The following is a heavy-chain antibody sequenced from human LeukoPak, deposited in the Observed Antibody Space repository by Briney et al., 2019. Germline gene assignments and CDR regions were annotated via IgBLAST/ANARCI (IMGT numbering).Heavy chain of an antibody. Sequence: GGSLRLSCAGSGFALKSYSLSWVRQAPGKGLEWVSSISSTSAYIYYADSVKGRFTISRDNVDNVVYLQMNRQGAEDTAVYYCARDEGSTFGYWGQGTLVTVSS. CDR3: ARDEGSTFGY. CDR1: GFALKSYS. V-gene: IGHV3-21*01. J-gene: IGHJ4*02. CDR2: ISSTSAYI. D-gene: IGHD5/OR15-5a*01.